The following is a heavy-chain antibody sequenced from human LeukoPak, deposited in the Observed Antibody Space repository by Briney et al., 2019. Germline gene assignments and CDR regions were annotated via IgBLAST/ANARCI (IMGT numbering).Heavy chain of an antibody. CDR3: ARGGARVLWFGESDY. V-gene: IGHV1-18*04. CDR1: GYTFTGYY. J-gene: IGHJ4*02. Sequence: ASVKVSCKASGYTFTGYYMHWVRQAPGQGLEWMGWISAYNGNTNYAQKLQGRVTMTTDTSTSTAYMELRSLRSDDTAVYYCARGGARVLWFGESDYWGQGTLVTVSS. CDR2: ISAYNGNT. D-gene: IGHD3-10*01.